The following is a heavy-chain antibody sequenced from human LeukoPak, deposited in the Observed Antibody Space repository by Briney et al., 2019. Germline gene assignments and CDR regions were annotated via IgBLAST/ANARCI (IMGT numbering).Heavy chain of an antibody. V-gene: IGHV1-2*02. D-gene: IGHD6-19*01. CDR3: AYGSGGVWFDP. J-gene: IGHJ5*02. Sequence: GASVKVSCKASGYTFTGYYMHWVRQAPGQGLEWMGWINPNSGGTNYAQKFQGRVTMTRDTSTSTVYMELSSLRSEDTAVYYCAYGSGGVWFDPWGQGTLVTVSS. CDR1: GYTFTGYY. CDR2: INPNSGGT.